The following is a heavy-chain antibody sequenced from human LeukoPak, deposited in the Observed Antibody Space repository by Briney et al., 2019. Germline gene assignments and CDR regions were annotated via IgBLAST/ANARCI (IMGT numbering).Heavy chain of an antibody. V-gene: IGHV4-59*08. CDR2: IYESGST. CDR3: ARTVITFGGIMVWVFDL. Sequence: SETLSLTCTVSGASLSSFYWSWIRQSPGKGLEWIGYIYESGSTNYNPSLKSRVTILVDTSEKQFSLTLTSVTAADTAVYYCARTVITFGGIMVWVFDLWGQGTLVTVSS. J-gene: IGHJ4*02. CDR1: GASLSSFY. D-gene: IGHD3-16*02.